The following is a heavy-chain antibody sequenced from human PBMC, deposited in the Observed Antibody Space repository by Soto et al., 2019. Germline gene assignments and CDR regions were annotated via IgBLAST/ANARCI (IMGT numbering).Heavy chain of an antibody. Sequence: EVQLLESGGGLVQPGGSLRLSCAASGFTFSSYAMSWVRQAPGKGLEWVSAISGSGGSKYYAVSVKGRFTISRDNSKCKLYLQMNSLRAEDTAVYYCAKGFRYDILTGYYVPVDYWGQGTLVTVSS. V-gene: IGHV3-23*01. D-gene: IGHD3-9*01. CDR1: GFTFSSYA. CDR3: AKGFRYDILTGYYVPVDY. CDR2: ISGSGGSK. J-gene: IGHJ4*02.